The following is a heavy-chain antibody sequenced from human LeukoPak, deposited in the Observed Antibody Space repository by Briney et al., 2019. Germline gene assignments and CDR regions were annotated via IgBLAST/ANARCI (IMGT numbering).Heavy chain of an antibody. Sequence: GESLKISCKGSGYSFTNYWIGWVRQMPGKGLEWMGIIYPGDSDTRYSPSFQGQVTISADKSISTAYLQWSSLKASDTAMYYCARAKDYGGNSAYNWFDPWGQGTLVTVSS. CDR3: ARAKDYGGNSAYNWFDP. D-gene: IGHD4-23*01. CDR2: IYPGDSDT. J-gene: IGHJ5*02. CDR1: GYSFTNYW. V-gene: IGHV5-51*01.